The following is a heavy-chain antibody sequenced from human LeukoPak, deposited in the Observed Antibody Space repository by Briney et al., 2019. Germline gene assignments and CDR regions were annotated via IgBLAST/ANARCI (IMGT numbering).Heavy chain of an antibody. V-gene: IGHV3-66*01. J-gene: IGHJ4*02. CDR1: GFNVSDDY. CDR2: IYTSGRS. CDR3: ARDRVYGSGIRT. D-gene: IGHD3-10*01. Sequence: GGSLRLSCAASGFNVSDDYMTWVRQAPGKGLEWVSAIYTSGRSDYVDSVKGRFNISRDNTKNTVYLQMNSLTVEDTAVYYCARDRVYGSGIRTWGQGTLVTVSS.